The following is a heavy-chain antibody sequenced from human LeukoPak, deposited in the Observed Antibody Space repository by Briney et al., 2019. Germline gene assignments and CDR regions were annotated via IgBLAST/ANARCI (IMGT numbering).Heavy chain of an antibody. D-gene: IGHD3-10*01. CDR3: AKVTYGSGTYGAFDY. CDR2: ISWDGGST. J-gene: IGHJ4*02. V-gene: IGHV3-43D*03. CDR1: GFTFSSYW. Sequence: GGSLRLSCAASGFTFSSYWMHWVRQAPGKGLEWVSLISWDGGSTYYADSVKGRFTISRDNSKNSLYLQMNSLRAEDTAVYYCAKVTYGSGTYGAFDYWGQGTLVTVSS.